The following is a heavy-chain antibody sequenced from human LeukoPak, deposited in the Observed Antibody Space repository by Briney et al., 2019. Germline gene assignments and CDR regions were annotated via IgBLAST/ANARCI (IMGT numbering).Heavy chain of an antibody. CDR1: GFTFSSYA. Sequence: PGGSLRISCAASGFTFSSYAMSWVRQAPGKGLEWVSAISGSGGSTYYADSVKGRSTISRDNSKNTLYLQMNSLRAEDTAVYYCAKIDSTPDAFDIWGQGTMVTVSS. D-gene: IGHD2/OR15-2a*01. J-gene: IGHJ3*02. CDR2: ISGSGGST. CDR3: AKIDSTPDAFDI. V-gene: IGHV3-23*01.